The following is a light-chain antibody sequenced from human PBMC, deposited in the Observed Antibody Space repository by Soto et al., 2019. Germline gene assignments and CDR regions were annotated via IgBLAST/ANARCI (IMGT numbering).Light chain of an antibody. CDR3: HQYGTSPLA. Sequence: EIVLTQSPGTLSLSPGERATLSCRASQSVGSTYLAWYQQKPGQAPKLLIYGVSSRATGIPDRFSGSGSGTDFTLTISRLEPEDLAVHYCHQYGTSPLAFGPGTKVDI. CDR2: GVS. J-gene: IGKJ3*01. V-gene: IGKV3-20*01. CDR1: QSVGSTY.